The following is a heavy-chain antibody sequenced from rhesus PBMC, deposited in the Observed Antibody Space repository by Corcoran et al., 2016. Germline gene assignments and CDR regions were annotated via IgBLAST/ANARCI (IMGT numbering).Heavy chain of an antibody. CDR2: INGKSGST. CDR1: GGSFSSYW. J-gene: IGHJ4*01. CDR3: ARYRECSNYFGY. Sequence: QVQLQESGPGLVKPSETLSLTCAVSGGSFSSYWWSWVRQPPGKGLEWNGEINGKSGSTNYHPSLQSRVTISKCASKYPFSLKLSSVTAADTAVYYCARYRECSNYFGYWGQGVLVTVSS. V-gene: IGHV4-80*01. D-gene: IGHD4-23*01.